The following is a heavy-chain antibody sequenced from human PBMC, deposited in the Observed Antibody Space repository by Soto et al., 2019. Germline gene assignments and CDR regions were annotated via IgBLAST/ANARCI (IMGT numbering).Heavy chain of an antibody. CDR3: AREPKGYCSSTSCSKPPYYYYGMGV. Sequence: GASVKVSCKASGYTFTSYGISWVRQAPGQGLEWMGWISAYNGNTNYAQKLQGRVTMTTDTSTSTAYMELRSLRSDDTAVYYCAREPKGYCSSTSCSKPPYYYYGMGVWGQGTTVTVSS. D-gene: IGHD2-2*01. V-gene: IGHV1-18*04. CDR2: ISAYNGNT. CDR1: GYTFTSYG. J-gene: IGHJ6*02.